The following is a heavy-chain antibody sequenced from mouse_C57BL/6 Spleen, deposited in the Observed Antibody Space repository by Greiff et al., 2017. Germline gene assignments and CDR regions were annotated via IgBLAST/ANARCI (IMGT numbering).Heavy chain of an antibody. V-gene: IGHV1-52*01. CDR2: IDPSDSET. D-gene: IGHD2-10*02. CDR1: GYTFTSYW. Sequence: QVQLQQPGAELVRPGSSVKLSCKASGYTFTSYWMHWVKQRPIQGLEWIGNIDPSDSETHYNQKFKDKATLTVDKSPSTAYMQLSSLTSEDSTVYFCARSYDYKAMDYWGQGTSVTVSS. J-gene: IGHJ4*01. CDR3: ARSYDYKAMDY.